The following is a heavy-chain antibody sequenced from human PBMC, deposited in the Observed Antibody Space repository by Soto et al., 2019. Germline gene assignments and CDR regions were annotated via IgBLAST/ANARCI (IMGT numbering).Heavy chain of an antibody. V-gene: IGHV1-69*13. J-gene: IGHJ4*02. D-gene: IGHD3-22*01. CDR1: GGTFSRYA. Sequence: SVKVSCKASGGTFSRYAINWVRQAPGQGLEWMGGIIPMFGKANYAQKFQDRVTITADESTSTGYMELRSLTSEDTAVYYCARDGTLYDSSGYYYRYWGQGTLVTVSS. CDR3: ARDGTLYDSSGYYYRY. CDR2: IIPMFGKA.